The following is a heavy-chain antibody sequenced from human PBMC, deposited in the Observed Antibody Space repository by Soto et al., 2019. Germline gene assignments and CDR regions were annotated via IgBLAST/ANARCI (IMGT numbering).Heavy chain of an antibody. D-gene: IGHD2-8*01. CDR1: GFTFSSYA. CDR2: ISYDGSNK. Sequence: PGGSLRLSCAASGFTFSSYAMHWVRPAPGKGLEWVAVISYDGSNKYYADSVKGRFTISRDNSKNTLYLQMNSLRAEDTAVYYCARTAIVLMVYAEYYFDYWGQGTLVTVSS. CDR3: ARTAIVLMVYAEYYFDY. V-gene: IGHV3-30-3*01. J-gene: IGHJ4*02.